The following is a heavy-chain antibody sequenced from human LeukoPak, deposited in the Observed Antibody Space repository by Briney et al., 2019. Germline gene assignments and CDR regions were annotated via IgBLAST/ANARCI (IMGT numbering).Heavy chain of an antibody. CDR2: IAPDGSNK. D-gene: IGHD3-10*01. CDR1: GFTFSNYV. J-gene: IGHJ5*02. V-gene: IGHV3-30*18. Sequence: GGSLRLSCAASGFTFSNYVMQWVRQAPGQGLEWVALIAPDGSNKYYADSVKGRFTISRDNSKNTLYLQMNSLRAEDTAVYYCAKDGYYYGSGSYYPGNWFDPWGQGTLVTVSS. CDR3: AKDGYYYGSGSYYPGNWFDP.